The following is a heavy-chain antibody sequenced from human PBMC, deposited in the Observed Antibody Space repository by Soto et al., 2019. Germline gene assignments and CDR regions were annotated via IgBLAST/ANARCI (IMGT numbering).Heavy chain of an antibody. Sequence: QVQLVESGGGVVQPGRSLRLSCAASGFTFSSYGMHWVRQAPGKGLEWVAVIWYDGSNKYYADSVKGRFTISRDNSKNALYLQMNSLGAEDTAVYYCARVDTRGWVYYYCYGMDVWGQGTTVTVSS. V-gene: IGHV3-33*01. CDR1: GFTFSSYG. D-gene: IGHD5-18*01. J-gene: IGHJ6*02. CDR3: ARVDTRGWVYYYCYGMDV. CDR2: IWYDGSNK.